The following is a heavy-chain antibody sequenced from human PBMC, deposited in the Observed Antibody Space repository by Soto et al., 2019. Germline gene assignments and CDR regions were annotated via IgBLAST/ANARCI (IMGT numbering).Heavy chain of an antibody. CDR2: ISGSGGST. D-gene: IGHD3-3*01. CDR1: GFTFSSYA. CDR3: AKAIGFWSGYYTEYFQH. Sequence: GGSLRLSCAASGFTFSSYAMSWVRQAPGKGLEWVSAISGSGGSTYYADSVKGRFTISRDNSKNTLYLQMNSLRAEDSAVNYCAKAIGFWSGYYTEYFQHWGQGTLVTVSS. J-gene: IGHJ1*01. V-gene: IGHV3-23*01.